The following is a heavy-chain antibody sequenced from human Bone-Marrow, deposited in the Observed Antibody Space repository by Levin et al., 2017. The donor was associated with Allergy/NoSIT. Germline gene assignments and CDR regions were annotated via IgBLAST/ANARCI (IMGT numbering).Heavy chain of an antibody. V-gene: IGHV3-30-3*01. Sequence: GGSLRLSCAASGFSFSDYPMTWVRQGQGKGLEWVAATSYDGFTKNYADSVKGRFTLSSDHFKSTLYLQMNSLRPEDTAVYFCARALSGSYFDSWGQGTLVTVSS. CDR2: TSYDGFTK. CDR3: ARALSGSYFDS. CDR1: GFSFSDYP. D-gene: IGHD3-10*01. J-gene: IGHJ4*02.